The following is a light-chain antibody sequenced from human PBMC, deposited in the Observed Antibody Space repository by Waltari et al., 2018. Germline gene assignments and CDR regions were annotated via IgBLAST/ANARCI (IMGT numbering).Light chain of an antibody. CDR2: DVN. V-gene: IGLV2-14*03. CDR3: SSYTSSTSVI. J-gene: IGLJ2*01. Sequence: QSALTQPASVSGSPGQSITISCTGTSNDVGGYKYVSWYQQHPGKAPKVLIYDVNNRPSGVFNRFSCSKSGNTASLTISGLQAEDEADYFCSSYTSSTSVIFGGGTKVTVL. CDR1: SNDVGGYKY.